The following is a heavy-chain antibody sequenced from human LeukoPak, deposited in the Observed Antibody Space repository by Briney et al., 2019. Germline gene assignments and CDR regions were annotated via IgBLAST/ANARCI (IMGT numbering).Heavy chain of an antibody. Sequence: SQTLSLTCTVSGGSISSGSYYWSWIRQPAGKGLEWIGRIYTSGSTNYNPSLKSRVTISVDTSKNQFSLKLSSVTAADTAVYYCARSLPYSSGLFHYWGQGTLVTVSS. D-gene: IGHD6-19*01. CDR1: GGSISSGSYY. J-gene: IGHJ4*02. V-gene: IGHV4-61*02. CDR2: IYTSGST. CDR3: ARSLPYSSGLFHY.